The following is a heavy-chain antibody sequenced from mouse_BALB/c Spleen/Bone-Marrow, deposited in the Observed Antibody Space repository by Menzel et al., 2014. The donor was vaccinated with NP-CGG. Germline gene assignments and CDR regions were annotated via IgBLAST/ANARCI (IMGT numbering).Heavy chain of an antibody. V-gene: IGHV1-15*01. D-gene: IGHD2-14*01. CDR1: GYTFTDYE. CDR2: IDPETGGT. J-gene: IGHJ4*01. Sequence: QVQLKESGAELVRPGASVTLSCKASGYTFTDYEMHWVKQTPVHGLEWIGAIDPETGGTAYNQKFKGKATLTADKSSSTAYMELRSLTSEDSAVYYCRAYYRYDGYAMDYWSQTTSVTISS. CDR3: RAYYRYDGYAMDY.